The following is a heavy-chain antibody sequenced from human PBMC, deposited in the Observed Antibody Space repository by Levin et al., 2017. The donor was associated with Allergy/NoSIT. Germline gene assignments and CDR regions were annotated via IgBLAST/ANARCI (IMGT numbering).Heavy chain of an antibody. Sequence: SQTLSLTCAVYGGSFSGYYWSWIRQPPGKGLEWIGEINHSGSTNYNPSLKSRVTISVDTSKNQFSLKLSSVTAADTAVYYCGAFFGVVGGDDYWGQGTLVTVSS. D-gene: IGHD3-3*01. CDR2: INHSGST. CDR1: GGSFSGYY. J-gene: IGHJ4*02. V-gene: IGHV4-34*01. CDR3: GAFFGVVGGDDY.